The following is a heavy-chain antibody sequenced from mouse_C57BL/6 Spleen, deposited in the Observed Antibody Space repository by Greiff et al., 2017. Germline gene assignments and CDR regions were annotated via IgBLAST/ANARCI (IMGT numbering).Heavy chain of an antibody. CDR1: GYTFTDYE. Sequence: QVQLQQSGAELVRPGASVTLSCTASGYTFTDYEMHWVKQTPVHGLEWIGAIDPETGGTAYNQKFQGKAILTADKSSSTAYMELRRLTSEASAVYYCTRYHDGSFDYWGQGTTLTVSS. CDR2: IDPETGGT. J-gene: IGHJ2*01. D-gene: IGHD1-1*01. CDR3: TRYHDGSFDY. V-gene: IGHV1-15*01.